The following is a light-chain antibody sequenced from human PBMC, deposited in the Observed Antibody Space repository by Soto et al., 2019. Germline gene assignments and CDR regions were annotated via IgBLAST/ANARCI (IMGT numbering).Light chain of an antibody. J-gene: IGKJ1*01. CDR2: GTS. CDR3: QQYYTWPPWM. Sequence: EIVMTQSPGTLSVSPGERATLSCRASQSVSSNLAWYQQKPGQAPRLLIYGTSTRATGIPARFSGSGSGTEFTLTISSLQSEDFAVYYCQQYYTWPPWMFGQGTKVEIK. CDR1: QSVSSN. V-gene: IGKV3-15*01.